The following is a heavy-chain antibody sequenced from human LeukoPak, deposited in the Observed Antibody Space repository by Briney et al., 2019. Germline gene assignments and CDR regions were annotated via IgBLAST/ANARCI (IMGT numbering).Heavy chain of an antibody. CDR1: GGTFSSYA. V-gene: IGHV1-69*04. D-gene: IGHD5-18*01. CDR2: IIPILGIA. CDR3: ARANSYGNIDY. J-gene: IGHJ4*02. Sequence: SVKVSCKASGGTFSSYAISWVRQAPGQGLEWMGRIIPILGIANYAQKFQGRVTITADKSTSTAYMELSSLRSEDTAVHYCARANSYGNIDYWGQGTLVTVSS.